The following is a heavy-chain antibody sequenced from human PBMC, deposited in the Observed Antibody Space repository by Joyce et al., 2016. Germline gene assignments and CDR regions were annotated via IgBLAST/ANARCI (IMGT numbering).Heavy chain of an antibody. CDR3: ARDYYDSTGYCKYYYHGMDV. D-gene: IGHD3-22*01. V-gene: IGHV3-33*01. Sequence: GFTFSTYGMHWVRQAPGKGLEWVAFIWFDGSNKYYADSVQGRFTISRDNSKTHTLYLQMTSLRAEDTGVYYCARDYYDSTGYCKYYYHGMDVWGQGTMVTVSS. CDR1: GFTFSTYG. CDR2: IWFDGSNK. J-gene: IGHJ6*02.